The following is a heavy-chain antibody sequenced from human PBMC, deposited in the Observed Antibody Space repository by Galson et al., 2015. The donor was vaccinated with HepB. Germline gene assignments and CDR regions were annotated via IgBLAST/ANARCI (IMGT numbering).Heavy chain of an antibody. CDR1: GDSVSSNTAA. V-gene: IGHV6-1*01. J-gene: IGHJ4*02. D-gene: IGHD3-9*01. CDR2: TYCRSKCYN. CDR3: ARDPLTNYDVLTGHYSTAGFDS. Sequence: CAISGDSVSSNTAAWNWIRQSPSRGLEWLGRTYCRSKCYNDYALSVKSRITINADTSKNQFSLQLNSVTPEGTAVYYCARDPLTNYDVLTGHYSTAGFDSWGQGSLVTVSS.